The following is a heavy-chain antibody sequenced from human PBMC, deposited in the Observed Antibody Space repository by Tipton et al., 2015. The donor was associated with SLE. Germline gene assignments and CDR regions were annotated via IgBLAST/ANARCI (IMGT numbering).Heavy chain of an antibody. J-gene: IGHJ4*02. CDR3: ARESATSGDFDY. Sequence: GLVKPSETLSLTCTVSGDSISTYYWSWIRQPPGKGLEWIGEINHSGSTNYNPSLKSRVTISVDTSKNQFSLKLRSVTAADTAVYYCARESATSGDFDYWGQGTLVTVSS. D-gene: IGHD4-17*01. CDR1: GDSISTYY. V-gene: IGHV4-59*01. CDR2: INHSGST.